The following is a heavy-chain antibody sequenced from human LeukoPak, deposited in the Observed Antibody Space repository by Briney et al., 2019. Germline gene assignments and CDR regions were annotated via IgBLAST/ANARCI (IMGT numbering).Heavy chain of an antibody. CDR3: IATGGGDY. Sequence: PGGSLRLSCAASGFTFSSYAMHWVRQAPGKGLEWVAVIWYDGSNKCYADSVKGRFTISRDNSKNTLYLQMNSQRAEDTAVYYCIATGGGDYWGQGTLVTVSS. J-gene: IGHJ4*02. CDR1: GFTFSSYA. D-gene: IGHD3-16*01. CDR2: IWYDGSNK. V-gene: IGHV3-33*08.